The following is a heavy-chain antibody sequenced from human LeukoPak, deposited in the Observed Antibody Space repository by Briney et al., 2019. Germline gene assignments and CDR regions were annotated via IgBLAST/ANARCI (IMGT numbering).Heavy chain of an antibody. CDR1: GFTFSSYS. J-gene: IGHJ4*02. CDR2: ISSSSYI. V-gene: IGHV3-21*01. CDR3: AREQRAYYYDSSGYATRAQYHDY. D-gene: IGHD3-22*01. Sequence: GGSLRLSCAASGFTFSSYSMNWVRQAPGKGLEWVSSISSSSYIYYADSVKGRFTISRDNAKNSLYLQMNSLRAEDTAVYYCAREQRAYYYDSSGYATRAQYHDYWGQGTLVTVSS.